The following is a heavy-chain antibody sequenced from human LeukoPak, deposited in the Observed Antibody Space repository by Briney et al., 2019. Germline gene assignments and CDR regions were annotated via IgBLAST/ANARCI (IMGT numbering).Heavy chain of an antibody. CDR3: ARVEASGDLPADYYYYMDV. J-gene: IGHJ6*03. V-gene: IGHV4-38-2*02. D-gene: IGHD2-21*02. CDR2: IYHSGST. Sequence: SETLSLTCTVSGGSISSYYWSWIRQPPGKGLEWIGSIYHSGSTYYNPSLKSRVTISVDTSKNQFSLKLSSVTAADTAVYYCARVEASGDLPADYYYYMDVWGKGTTVTVSS. CDR1: GGSISSYY.